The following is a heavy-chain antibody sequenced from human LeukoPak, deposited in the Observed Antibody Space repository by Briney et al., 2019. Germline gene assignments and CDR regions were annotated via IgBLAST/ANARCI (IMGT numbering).Heavy chain of an antibody. J-gene: IGHJ4*02. CDR1: GYTFSSYS. D-gene: IGHD3-10*01. Sequence: GASVKVSCKASGYTFSSYSMNWVRQAPGKGLEWVSSISSSSSYIYYADSVKGRFTISRDNSKNTLYLQMNSLRAEDTAVYYCANEALYYYGSGSYIANVYYFDYWGQGTLVTVSS. V-gene: IGHV3-21*04. CDR2: ISSSSSYI. CDR3: ANEALYYYGSGSYIANVYYFDY.